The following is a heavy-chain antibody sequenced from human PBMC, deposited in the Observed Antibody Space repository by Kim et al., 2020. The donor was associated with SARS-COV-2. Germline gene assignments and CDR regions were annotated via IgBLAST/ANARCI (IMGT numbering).Heavy chain of an antibody. CDR1: GYTFTSYG. V-gene: IGHV1-18*01. D-gene: IGHD3-16*02. CDR2: ISAYNGNT. Sequence: ASVKVSCKASGYTFTSYGISWVRQAPGQGLEWMGWISAYNGNTNYAQKLQGRVTMTTDTSTSTAYMELRSLRSDDTAVYYCARDLPLSLVWGSYRYTDYYGMDVWGQGTTVTVSS. J-gene: IGHJ6*02. CDR3: ARDLPLSLVWGSYRYTDYYGMDV.